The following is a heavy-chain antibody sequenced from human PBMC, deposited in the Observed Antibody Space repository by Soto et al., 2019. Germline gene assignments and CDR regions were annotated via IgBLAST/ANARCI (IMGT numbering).Heavy chain of an antibody. J-gene: IGHJ3*02. Sequence: EVQLVESGGGLVQPGGSLRLSCAASGFTFSSYAMNWVRQAPGKGLEWVSGIGTSGSTYYADSVKGRFTISRDNSKNTLYLQMNSLRAEDTAVYYCVKTYYGSGSERAHDIWGQGTMVTVSS. CDR3: VKTYYGSGSERAHDI. CDR1: GFTFSSYA. D-gene: IGHD3-10*01. CDR2: IGTSGST. V-gene: IGHV3-23*04.